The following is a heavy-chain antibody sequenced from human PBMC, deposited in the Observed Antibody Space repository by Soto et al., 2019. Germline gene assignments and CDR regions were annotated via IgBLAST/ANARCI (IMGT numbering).Heavy chain of an antibody. Sequence: ASVKVSCKASGYTFTSYGISWVRQAPGQGLEWMGWISAYNGNTNYAQKLQGRVTMTTDTSTSTAYMELNSLRAEDTAVYYCARTGGHGVDAAFDIWGQGTMVTVSS. D-gene: IGHD2-15*01. CDR3: ARTGGHGVDAAFDI. CDR2: ISAYNGNT. V-gene: IGHV1-18*01. CDR1: GYTFTSYG. J-gene: IGHJ3*02.